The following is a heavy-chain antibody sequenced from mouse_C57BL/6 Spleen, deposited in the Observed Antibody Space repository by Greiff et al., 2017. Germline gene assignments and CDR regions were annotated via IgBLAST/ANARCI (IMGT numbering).Heavy chain of an antibody. J-gene: IGHJ2*01. CDR2: INPGSGGT. Sequence: VQLQQSGAELVRPGTSVKVSCKASGYAFTNYLIEWVKQRPGQGLEWIGVINPGSGGTNYNEKFKGKATLTADKSSSTAYMQLSSLTSEYSAVYFCARGGQLRPYFDYWGQGTTLTVSS. CDR1: GYAFTNYL. V-gene: IGHV1-54*01. CDR3: ARGGQLRPYFDY. D-gene: IGHD3-2*02.